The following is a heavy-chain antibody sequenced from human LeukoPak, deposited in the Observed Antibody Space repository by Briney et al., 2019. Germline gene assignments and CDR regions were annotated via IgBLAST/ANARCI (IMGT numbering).Heavy chain of an antibody. CDR3: ARGGPGYYLDY. V-gene: IGHV3-21*01. Sequence: PGGSLRLSCAASGFTFSSYSMNWVRQAPGKGLEWVSSISGSSNYVYYADSVKGRFTISRDNAKNSLYLQMNSLRAEDTAVYYCARGGPGYYLDYWGQGTLVTVSP. CDR1: GFTFSSYS. J-gene: IGHJ4*02. CDR2: ISGSSNYV.